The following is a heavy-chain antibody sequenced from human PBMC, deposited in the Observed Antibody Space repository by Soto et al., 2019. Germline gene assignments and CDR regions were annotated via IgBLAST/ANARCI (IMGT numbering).Heavy chain of an antibody. D-gene: IGHD6-13*01. CDR3: TVSSWFSNDAFDI. CDR1: GFTFSNAW. CDR2: IKSKTDGGTT. V-gene: IGHV3-15*01. J-gene: IGHJ3*02. Sequence: VGSLRLSCAASGFTFSNAWMSWVRQAPGKGLEWVGRIKSKTDGGTTDYAAPVKGRFTISRDDSKNTLYLQMNSLKTEDTAVYYCTVSSWFSNDAFDIWGQGTMVTVSS.